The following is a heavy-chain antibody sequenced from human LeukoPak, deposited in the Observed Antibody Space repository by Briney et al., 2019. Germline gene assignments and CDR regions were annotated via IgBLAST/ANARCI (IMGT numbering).Heavy chain of an antibody. Sequence: SETLSLTCTVSGGSISSYYWSWFRQPPGKGLEWIGYIYYSGSTNYNPSLKSRVTISVDTSKNEFSLKLSSVTAADTAVYYCATSPRRALANWFDPWGQGTLVTVSS. CDR2: IYYSGST. CDR3: ATSPRRALANWFDP. D-gene: IGHD6-19*01. V-gene: IGHV4-59*01. J-gene: IGHJ5*02. CDR1: GGSISSYY.